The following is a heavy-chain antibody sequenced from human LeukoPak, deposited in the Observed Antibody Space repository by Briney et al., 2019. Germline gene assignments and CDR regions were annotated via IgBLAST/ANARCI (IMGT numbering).Heavy chain of an antibody. CDR1: GYTFTSYY. Sequence: ASVKVSCKASGYTFTSYYMHWVRQAPGQGLEWMGIINPSGGSTSYAQKFQGRVRIIADESTSTAYMELSSLRFEDTAMYYCARGEWYSDRSYYYGMDVWGQGTTVIVSS. CDR2: INPSGGST. D-gene: IGHD3-3*01. V-gene: IGHV1-46*01. J-gene: IGHJ6*02. CDR3: ARGEWYSDRSYYYGMDV.